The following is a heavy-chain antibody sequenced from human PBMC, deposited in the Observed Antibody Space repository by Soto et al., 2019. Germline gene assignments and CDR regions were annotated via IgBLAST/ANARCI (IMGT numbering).Heavy chain of an antibody. Sequence: GSLRLSCAASGFTFSSYAMSWVRQAPGKGLEWVSAISGSGGSTYYADSVKGRFTISRDNSKNTLYLQMNSLRAEDTAVYYCAKDPMGIAAAAARIDYWGQGTLVTVSS. V-gene: IGHV3-23*01. CDR1: GFTFSSYA. D-gene: IGHD6-13*01. J-gene: IGHJ4*02. CDR2: ISGSGGST. CDR3: AKDPMGIAAAAARIDY.